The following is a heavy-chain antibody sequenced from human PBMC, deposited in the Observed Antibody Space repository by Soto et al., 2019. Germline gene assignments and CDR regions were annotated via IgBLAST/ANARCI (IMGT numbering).Heavy chain of an antibody. CDR3: ARGDHSSSWYYVNYDNWFDP. J-gene: IGHJ5*02. D-gene: IGHD6-13*01. Sequence: XVSLRLSCAASGFTFSSYEMNWVRQAPGKGLEWVSYISSSGSTIYYADSVKGRFTISRDNAKNSLYLQMNSLRAEDTAVYYCARGDHSSSWYYVNYDNWFDPWGQGTLVTVSS. V-gene: IGHV3-48*03. CDR1: GFTFSSYE. CDR2: ISSSGSTI.